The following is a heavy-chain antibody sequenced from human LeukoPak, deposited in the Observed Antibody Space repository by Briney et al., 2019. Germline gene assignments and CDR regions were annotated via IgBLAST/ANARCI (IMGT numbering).Heavy chain of an antibody. CDR1: GGSISAYY. CDR3: ARGGPRGYSYGQFDP. Sequence: SETLSLTCTVSGGSISAYYWSWIRQPPGKGLEWIGYIYSSGSTNYNPSLKSQVTISVDTSKNQFSLKLSSVTAADTALYYCARGGPRGYSYGQFDPWGQGTLVTGSS. V-gene: IGHV4-59*01. D-gene: IGHD5-18*01. CDR2: IYSSGST. J-gene: IGHJ5*02.